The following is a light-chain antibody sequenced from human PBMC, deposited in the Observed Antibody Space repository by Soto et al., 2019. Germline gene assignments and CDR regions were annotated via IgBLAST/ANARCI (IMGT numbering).Light chain of an antibody. Sequence: EIVMTQSPATLSVSPGERATLSCRASQSVSSNLAWYQQKPGQAPRLLIYGASTRATGTPARFSGSGSGTDFTLTISSLEPEDSAVYYCQQRHMWPITFGQGTRLEIK. J-gene: IGKJ5*01. CDR1: QSVSSN. CDR2: GAS. V-gene: IGKV3D-15*01. CDR3: QQRHMWPIT.